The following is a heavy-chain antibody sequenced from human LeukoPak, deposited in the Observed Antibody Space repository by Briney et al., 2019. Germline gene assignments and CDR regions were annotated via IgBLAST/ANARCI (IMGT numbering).Heavy chain of an antibody. CDR1: GYTFTSYY. CDR2: INPSGGST. CDR3: ASVGAGIVGANDAFDI. V-gene: IGHV1-46*01. D-gene: IGHD1-26*01. Sequence: ASVKVSCKASGYTFTSYYMHWARQAPGQGLEWMGIINPSGGSTSYAQKFQGRVTMTRDTSTSTVYMELSSLRSEDTAVYYCASVGAGIVGANDAFDIWGQGTMVTVSS. J-gene: IGHJ3*02.